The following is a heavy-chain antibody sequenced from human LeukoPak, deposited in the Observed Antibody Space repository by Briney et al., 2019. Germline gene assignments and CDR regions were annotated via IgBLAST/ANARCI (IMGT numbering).Heavy chain of an antibody. J-gene: IGHJ5*02. Sequence: PSETLSLTCTVSGYSISSGYYWGWIRQPPGKGLEWIGSIYHSGSTYYNPSLKSRVTISVDTSKNQFSLKLSSVTAADTAVYYCARGEQQLVRNWFDPWGQGTLVTVSS. CDR1: GYSISSGYY. V-gene: IGHV4-38-2*02. CDR2: IYHSGST. D-gene: IGHD6-13*01. CDR3: ARGEQQLVRNWFDP.